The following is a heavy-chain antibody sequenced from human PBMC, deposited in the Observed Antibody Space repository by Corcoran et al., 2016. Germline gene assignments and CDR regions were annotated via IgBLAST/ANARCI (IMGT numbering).Heavy chain of an antibody. CDR2: INPNSGGT. V-gene: IGHV1-2*02. Sequence: QVQLVQSGAEVKKPGASVKVSCKASGYTFTGYYMHWVRQAPGQGLEGMGWINPNSGGTNYAQKFQGRGTMTRDTSISTAYMELSRLRSDDTAVYYCARDREDIVVVPAARDNWFDPWGQGTLVTVSS. D-gene: IGHD2-2*01. CDR1: GYTFTGYY. J-gene: IGHJ5*02. CDR3: ARDREDIVVVPAARDNWFDP.